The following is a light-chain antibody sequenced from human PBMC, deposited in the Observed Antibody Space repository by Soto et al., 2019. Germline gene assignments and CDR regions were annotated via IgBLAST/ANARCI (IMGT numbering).Light chain of an antibody. J-gene: IGKJ4*01. CDR3: QQYDSYSLT. CDR2: KAS. Sequence: DIQMTQSPSTLSASVGDRVTITCRASQSISSWLAWYQQKPGKAPKLLIYKASSLEGGVPSRFSGSGSGTDCTLTISSLQPDDFATYYCQQYDSYSLTFGGGTKVDIK. V-gene: IGKV1-5*03. CDR1: QSISSW.